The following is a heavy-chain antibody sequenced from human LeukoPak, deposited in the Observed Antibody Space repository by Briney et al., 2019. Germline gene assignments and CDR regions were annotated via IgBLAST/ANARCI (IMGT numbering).Heavy chain of an antibody. Sequence: SETLSLTCGVSGGSFSGYYWNWIRQPPGKGLEWIGEINHSGSTNYNPSLKSRVTISVDTSQKQFSLRLSSVTAADTAVYYCARGRHLTTGGGAAAGFLDYWGQGTLVTVSS. D-gene: IGHD6-13*01. CDR3: ARGRHLTTGGGAAAGFLDY. CDR2: INHSGST. V-gene: IGHV4-34*01. J-gene: IGHJ4*02. CDR1: GGSFSGYY.